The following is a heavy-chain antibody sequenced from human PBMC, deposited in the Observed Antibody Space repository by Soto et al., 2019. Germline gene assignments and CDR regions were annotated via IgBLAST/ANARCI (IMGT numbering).Heavy chain of an antibody. J-gene: IGHJ6*02. D-gene: IGHD3-3*01. CDR2: ISGSGGST. CDR3: AKVMSGDFWSGYYTGMDV. V-gene: IGHV3-23*01. CDR1: GFTFSSYA. Sequence: EVQLLESGGGLVQPGGSLRLSCAASGFTFSSYAMSWVRQAPGKGLEWVSAISGSGGSTYYADSVKGQFTISRDNSKNTLYLQMNSLRAEDTAVYYCAKVMSGDFWSGYYTGMDVWGQGTTVTVSS.